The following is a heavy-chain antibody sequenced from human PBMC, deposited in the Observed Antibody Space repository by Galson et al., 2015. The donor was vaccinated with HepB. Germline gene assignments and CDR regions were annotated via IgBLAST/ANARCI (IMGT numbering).Heavy chain of an antibody. V-gene: IGHV4-30-2*01. CDR3: ARSYSSSWSYTYWYFDP. CDR1: GGSISSGGYA. CDR2: IYHSGSP. Sequence: LTCAVSGGSISSGGYAWSWIRQPPGKGLEWIGFIYHSGSPYYNPSLQSRLTIPVDRSKNQFSLKLSSVTAADTAVYYCARSYSSSWSYTYWYFDPWGRGTLVTVSS. D-gene: IGHD6-13*01. J-gene: IGHJ2*01.